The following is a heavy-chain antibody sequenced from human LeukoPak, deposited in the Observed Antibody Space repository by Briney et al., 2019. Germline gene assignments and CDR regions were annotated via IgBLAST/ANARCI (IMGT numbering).Heavy chain of an antibody. Sequence: SETLSLTCTVSGGSISSYYWSWIRQPPGKGLEWIGYIYYSGSTNYNPSLKSRVTISVDTSKNQFSLKLSSVTAADTAAYYCARAYGGNSDYWGQGTLVTVSS. J-gene: IGHJ4*02. CDR2: IYYSGST. CDR1: GGSISSYY. V-gene: IGHV4-59*01. D-gene: IGHD4-23*01. CDR3: ARAYGGNSDY.